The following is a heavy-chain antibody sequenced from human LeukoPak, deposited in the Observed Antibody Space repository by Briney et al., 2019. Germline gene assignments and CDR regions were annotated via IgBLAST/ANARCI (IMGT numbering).Heavy chain of an antibody. CDR1: GYSISSGYY. J-gene: IGHJ3*02. CDR2: IYHSGST. Sequence: SETLSLTCAVSGYSISSGYYWGWIRQPPGKGLEWIGSIYHSGSTYYNPSLKSRVTISVDTSKNQFSLKLSSVTAADTAVYYCARLLDGDIWGQGTMVTVSS. V-gene: IGHV4-38-2*01. CDR3: ARLLDGDI. D-gene: IGHD1-1*01.